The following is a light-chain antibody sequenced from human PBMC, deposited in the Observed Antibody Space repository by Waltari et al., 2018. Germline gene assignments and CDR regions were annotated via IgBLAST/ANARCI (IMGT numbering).Light chain of an antibody. CDR2: VNSDGSN. CDR1: SVHRSHV. Sequence: QLVLTQSPSASSSPGPSLKLTCPLRSVHRSHVLAWLQQQPEKGPRYLMKVNSDGSNSKGDEIPDRFSGSSSGAERYLTISSLQSEDEADYYCQTGGHGTWVFGGGTKLTVL. CDR3: QTGGHGTWV. J-gene: IGLJ3*02. V-gene: IGLV4-69*01.